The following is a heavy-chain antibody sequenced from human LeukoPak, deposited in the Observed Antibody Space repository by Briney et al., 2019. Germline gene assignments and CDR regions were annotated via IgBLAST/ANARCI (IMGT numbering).Heavy chain of an antibody. CDR2: IQYDGSEK. CDR3: ARSNSFDY. CDR1: GFSFSGYW. V-gene: IGHV3-7*01. Sequence: GGSLRLSCAASGFSFSGYWMSWVRQAPGKGLEWVAHIQYDGSEKSYVDSVRGRFTISRDNAKNSLYLQMSILRAGDTAVYYCARSNSFDYWGHGTLVTVSS. D-gene: IGHD6-6*01. J-gene: IGHJ4*01.